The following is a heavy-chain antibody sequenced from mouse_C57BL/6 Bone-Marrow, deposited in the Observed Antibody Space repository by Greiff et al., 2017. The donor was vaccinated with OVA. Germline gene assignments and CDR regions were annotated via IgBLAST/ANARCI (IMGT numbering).Heavy chain of an antibody. D-gene: IGHD2-2*01. CDR1: GYTFTSYW. CDR3: AGGGVTRGGFAY. CDR2: IDPSDSYT. J-gene: IGHJ3*01. Sequence: QVQLQQPGAELVKPGASVKLSCKASGYTFTSYWMQWVKQRPGQGLEWIGEIDPSDSYTNYNQKFKGKATLTVDTSSSTADMQLSSLTSEDAAVYSGAGGGVTRGGFAYGAKGPLVTVS. V-gene: IGHV1-50*01.